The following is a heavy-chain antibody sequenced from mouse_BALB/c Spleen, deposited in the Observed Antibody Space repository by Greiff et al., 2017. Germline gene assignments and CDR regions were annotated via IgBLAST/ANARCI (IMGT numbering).Heavy chain of an antibody. D-gene: IGHD2-10*02. CDR1: GYTFTSYW. CDR3: TRVGGYGNYVGDFDY. CDR2: IYPGNSDT. J-gene: IGHJ2*01. V-gene: IGHV1-5*01. Sequence: EVKLQQSGTVLARPGASVKMSCKASGYTFTSYWMHWVKQRPGQGLEWIGAIYPGNSDTSYNQKFKGKAKLTAVTSTSTAYMELSSLTNEDSAVYYCTRVGGYGNYVGDFDYWGQGTTLTVSS.